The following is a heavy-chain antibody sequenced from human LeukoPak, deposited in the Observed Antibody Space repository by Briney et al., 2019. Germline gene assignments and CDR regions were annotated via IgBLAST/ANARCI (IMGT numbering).Heavy chain of an antibody. CDR1: GYIFTSYY. Sequence: ASVKVSCKESGYIFTSYYMHWVRQARGQGLEWMGIIKPSGGSTSYAQQFQGRVTMTRDTSTSTVYMELSSLRSEDTAVYYCARVEMATMVHYWGQGSLVTVSS. D-gene: IGHD5-24*01. CDR3: ARVEMATMVHY. J-gene: IGHJ4*02. V-gene: IGHV1-46*01. CDR2: IKPSGGST.